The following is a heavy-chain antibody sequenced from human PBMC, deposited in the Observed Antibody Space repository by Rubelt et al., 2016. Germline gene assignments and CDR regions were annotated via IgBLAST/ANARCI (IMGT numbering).Heavy chain of an antibody. J-gene: IGHJ4*02. CDR2: IDWDDDK. CDR1: GFSLSTSGMC. V-gene: IGHV2-70*15. CDR3: AHRGQLLWGVLDY. D-gene: IGHD2-2*01. Sequence: QVTLRESGPALVKPTQTLTLTCTLSGFSLSTSGMCVSLIRQPPGKALEWLARIDWDDDKKYSTSLKTRLTVSKDTSKNQVVLTMTNMDPVDTATYYCAHRGQLLWGVLDYWGQGTLVTVSS.